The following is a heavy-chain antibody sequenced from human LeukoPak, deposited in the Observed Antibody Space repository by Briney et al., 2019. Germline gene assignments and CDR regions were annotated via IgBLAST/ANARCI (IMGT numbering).Heavy chain of an antibody. CDR3: ARDLTIFGVVISYYFDY. J-gene: IGHJ4*02. Sequence: PGGSLRLSCAASGFTFDDYGMSWVRQAPGKGLEWVSGINWNGGSTGYADSVKGRFTISRDNAKNSLYLQMNSLRAEDTALYSCARDLTIFGVVISYYFDYWGQGTLVTVSS. D-gene: IGHD3-3*01. CDR1: GFTFDDYG. V-gene: IGHV3-20*04. CDR2: INWNGGST.